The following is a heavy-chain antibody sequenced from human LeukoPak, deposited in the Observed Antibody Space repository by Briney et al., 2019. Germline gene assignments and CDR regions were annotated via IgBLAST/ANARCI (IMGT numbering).Heavy chain of an antibody. J-gene: IGHJ4*02. CDR2: IIPIFGTA. CDR1: GGTFSSYA. Sequence: SVKVSCKASGGTFSSYAISRVRQAPGQGLEWMGGIIPIFGTANYAQKFQGRVTITADKSTSTAYMELSSLRSEDTAVYYCARAEYCSSTSCYRVRFDYWGQGTLVTVSS. CDR3: ARAEYCSSTSCYRVRFDY. V-gene: IGHV1-69*06. D-gene: IGHD2-2*02.